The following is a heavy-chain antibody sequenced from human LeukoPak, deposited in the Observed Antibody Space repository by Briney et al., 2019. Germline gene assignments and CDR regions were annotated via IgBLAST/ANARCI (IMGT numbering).Heavy chain of an antibody. J-gene: IGHJ4*02. CDR2: IVASGGST. CDR3: ARVIFRQYYFDY. V-gene: IGHV3-23*01. D-gene: IGHD2/OR15-2a*01. CDR1: GFTFSSYA. Sequence: GRSLRLSCAASGFTFSSYAMSWVRQAPGKGLEWVSVIVASGGSTHCADSVKGRFTISRDNAKNSLYLQMNSLRAEDTAVYYCARVIFRQYYFDYWGQGTLVTVSS.